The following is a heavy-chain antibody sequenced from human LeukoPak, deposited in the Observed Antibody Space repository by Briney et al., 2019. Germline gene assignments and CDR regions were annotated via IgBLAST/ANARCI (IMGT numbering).Heavy chain of an antibody. CDR2: THNNGDS. Sequence: SETLSLTCTVSGASIYSYYWSWIRQPPGKGLEWIGYTHNNGDSNYNTSLKSRLTISVDTSKNEVSLVLTSVTAADTALYYCARQPGGTAAFDIWAQGTMVTVSA. J-gene: IGHJ3*02. D-gene: IGHD6-13*01. V-gene: IGHV4-59*08. CDR3: ARQPGGTAAFDI. CDR1: GASIYSYY.